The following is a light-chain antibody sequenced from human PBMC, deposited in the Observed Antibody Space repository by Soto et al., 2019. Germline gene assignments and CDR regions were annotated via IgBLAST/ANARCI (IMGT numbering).Light chain of an antibody. CDR2: EVN. J-gene: IGLJ1*01. CDR1: SGDVGNYNL. Sequence: QSGVTQPASGSGSPGQSITISWTGTSGDVGNYNLVSWYQQHTGKAPKLMIYEVNKWPSGVSNRFSGSKSGNTASLTISGLQAEDEADYYCCSYVGSSTSYVFGTGTKVTVL. CDR3: CSYVGSSTSYV. V-gene: IGLV2-23*02.